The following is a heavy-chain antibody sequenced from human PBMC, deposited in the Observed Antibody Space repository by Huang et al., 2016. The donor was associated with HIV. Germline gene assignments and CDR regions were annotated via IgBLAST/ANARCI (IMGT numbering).Heavy chain of an antibody. D-gene: IGHD2-15*01. V-gene: IGHV1-2*02. CDR2: INPLSGVT. J-gene: IGHJ4*02. CDR1: GYTFTDYF. CDR3: ARTPYSGSHPDY. Sequence: QVQLVQSGAEVKKPGASVKVSCRTSGYTFTDYFVHWVRQAPGQGLQWMGAINPLSGVTKYAQKFQGRVTMNRDTSIRTVYMELNRLRADDTALYYCARTPYSGSHPDYWGQGTLVTVSS.